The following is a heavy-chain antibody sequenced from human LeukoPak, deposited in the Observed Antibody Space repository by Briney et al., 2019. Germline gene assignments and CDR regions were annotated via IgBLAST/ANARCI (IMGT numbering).Heavy chain of an antibody. V-gene: IGHV4-34*01. D-gene: IGHD5-18*01. Sequence: PSETLSHTCAVYGGSFSGYYWSWIRPPPRQGLEWIGEINHSGSTNYNPSLKSRVTIPVATPTNQFSLTQTSVTAADTAGYYRADRRLCSYGLDYWGQGTLVTVSS. CDR2: INHSGST. CDR1: GGSFSGYY. J-gene: IGHJ4*02. CDR3: ADRRLCSYGLDY.